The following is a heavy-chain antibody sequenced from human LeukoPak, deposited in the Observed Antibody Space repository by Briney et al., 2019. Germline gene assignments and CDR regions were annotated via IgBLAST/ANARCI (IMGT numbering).Heavy chain of an antibody. V-gene: IGHV3-23*01. D-gene: IGHD4-23*01. Sequence: GGSLRLSCAASGFTFSSYAMSWVRQAPGQGLEWVSSISGSGGSTYYADSVKGRFTVSRDNSRNTLALQMNSLRAEDTAVYYCAGSPTVDAAFDIWGQGTMVTVSS. CDR1: GFTFSSYA. J-gene: IGHJ3*02. CDR2: ISGSGGST. CDR3: AGSPTVDAAFDI.